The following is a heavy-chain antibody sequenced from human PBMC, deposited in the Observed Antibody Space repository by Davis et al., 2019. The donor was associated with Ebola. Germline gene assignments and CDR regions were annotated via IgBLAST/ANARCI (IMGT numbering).Heavy chain of an antibody. D-gene: IGHD3-3*01. J-gene: IGHJ4*02. V-gene: IGHV3-11*01. CDR1: GFTFMDYY. Sequence: PGGSLRLSCEAFGFTFMDYYMSWIRKAPGKGLEWVSYISSSGRTIHYADSVKGRFTISRANAKNSLYLQMNSLRAEDTAVYYCARHRYYDFWSGYPYYFDYWGQGTLVTVSS. CDR2: ISSSGRTI. CDR3: ARHRYYDFWSGYPYYFDY.